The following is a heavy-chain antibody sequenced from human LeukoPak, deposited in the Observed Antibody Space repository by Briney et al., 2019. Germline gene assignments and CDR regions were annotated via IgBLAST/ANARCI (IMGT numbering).Heavy chain of an antibody. CDR1: GFTFSSYA. Sequence: GGSLRLSCAASGFTFSSYAMHWVRQAPGKGLEWVAVISYDGSNKYYADSVKGRFTISRDNSKNTLYLQMNSLRAEDTAVYYCARDLHYSSGWLNFDYWGQGTLVTVSS. J-gene: IGHJ4*02. D-gene: IGHD6-19*01. CDR3: ARDLHYSSGWLNFDY. CDR2: ISYDGSNK. V-gene: IGHV3-30-3*01.